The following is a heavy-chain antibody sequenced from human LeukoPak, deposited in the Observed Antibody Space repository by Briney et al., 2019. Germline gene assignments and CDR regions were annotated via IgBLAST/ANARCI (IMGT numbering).Heavy chain of an antibody. D-gene: IGHD3-9*01. V-gene: IGHV1-69*06. Sequence: GSSVKVSCKASGGTFSSYAISWVGQAPGQRLEWMGGIIPIFGTAKYAQKSQGRVTITADKSTSTAYMDLSSLRSEDTAVYYCARDSETGYSPYFDYWGQGTLVTVSS. CDR2: IIPIFGTA. J-gene: IGHJ4*02. CDR3: ARDSETGYSPYFDY. CDR1: GGTFSSYA.